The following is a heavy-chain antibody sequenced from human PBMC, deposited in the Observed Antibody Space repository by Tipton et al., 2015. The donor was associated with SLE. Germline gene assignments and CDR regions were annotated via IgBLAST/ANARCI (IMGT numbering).Heavy chain of an antibody. D-gene: IGHD2-15*01. CDR2: TSSNGDRI. CDR1: GFTFNAFA. J-gene: IGHJ6*02. CDR3: ARELLPLYGMDV. Sequence: SLRLSCAASGFTFNAFAMHWVRQAPGKGLEWVSGTSSNGDRIHYADSVKGRFTISRDNAEKSLYLQMNSLRAEDTAVYYCARELLPLYGMDVWGQGTTVTVSS. V-gene: IGHV3-9*01.